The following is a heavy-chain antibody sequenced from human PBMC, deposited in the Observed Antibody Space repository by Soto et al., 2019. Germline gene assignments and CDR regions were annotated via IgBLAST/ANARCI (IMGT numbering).Heavy chain of an antibody. CDR2: IIPIFGTA. CDR1: GYTFTTYY. Sequence: SVKVSCKASGYTFTTYYLHWVRQAPGQGLEWMGGIIPIFGTANYAQKFQGRVTITADESTSTAYMELSSLRSEDTAVYYCALSKTTFGVVDYWGQGTLVTVSS. V-gene: IGHV1-69*13. CDR3: ALSKTTFGVVDY. J-gene: IGHJ4*02. D-gene: IGHD3-16*01.